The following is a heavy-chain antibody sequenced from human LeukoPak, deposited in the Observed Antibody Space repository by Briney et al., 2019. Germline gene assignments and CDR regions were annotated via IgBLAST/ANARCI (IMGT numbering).Heavy chain of an antibody. Sequence: HPGGSLILSCAASGFTVSSNYISSVRRAPGKGLGWVSGIFRGGSTYNADSVKGKFTLARDNSKNTLYLQMNSLRAEDTAVYYCATAMDSGSYLGAFHIWEKGTMVTVPS. CDR3: ATAMDSGSYLGAFHI. D-gene: IGHD1-26*01. CDR2: IFRGGST. J-gene: IGHJ3*02. V-gene: IGHV3-66*01. CDR1: GFTVSSNY.